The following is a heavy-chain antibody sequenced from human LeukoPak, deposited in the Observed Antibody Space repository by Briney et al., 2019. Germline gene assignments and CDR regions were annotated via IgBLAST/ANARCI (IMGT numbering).Heavy chain of an antibody. V-gene: IGHV3-21*04. CDR3: AKVTYGSGTYGAFDY. J-gene: IGHJ4*02. D-gene: IGHD3-10*01. CDR2: ISSSSSYI. CDR1: GFTVSSNY. Sequence: GGSLRLSCAASGFTVSSNYMSWVRQAPGKGLEWVSSISSSSSYIYYADSVKGRFTISRDNAKNSLYLQMNSLRAEDTAVYYCAKVTYGSGTYGAFDYWGQGTLVTVSS.